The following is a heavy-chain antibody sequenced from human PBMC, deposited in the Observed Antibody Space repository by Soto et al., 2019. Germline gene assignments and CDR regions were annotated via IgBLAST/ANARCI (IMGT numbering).Heavy chain of an antibody. Sequence: EVQLVESGGGLVQPGGSLRLSCADSGFTFSSYWMSWVRQAPGKGLEWVANIKQDGSEKYYVDSVKGRFTISRDNAKNSLYLQMNSLRAEDTAVYYCARMIGYNWNENFDYWGQGTLVTVSS. V-gene: IGHV3-7*01. J-gene: IGHJ4*02. CDR1: GFTFSSYW. D-gene: IGHD1-1*01. CDR2: IKQDGSEK. CDR3: ARMIGYNWNENFDY.